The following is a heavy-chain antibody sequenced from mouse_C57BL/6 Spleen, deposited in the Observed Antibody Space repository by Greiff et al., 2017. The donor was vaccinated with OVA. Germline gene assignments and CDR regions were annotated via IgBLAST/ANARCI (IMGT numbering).Heavy chain of an antibody. D-gene: IGHD4-1*02. CDR3: ARFNWGGDYYAMDY. CDR2: IDPSDSYT. CDR1: GYTFTSYW. V-gene: IGHV1-69*01. Sequence: QVQLKQPGAELVMPGASVKLSCKASGYTFTSYWMHWVKQSPGQGLEWIGEIDPSDSYTNYNQKFKGKSTLTVDKSSSTAYMQLSSLTSEDSAVYYCARFNWGGDYYAMDYWGQGTSVTVSS. J-gene: IGHJ4*01.